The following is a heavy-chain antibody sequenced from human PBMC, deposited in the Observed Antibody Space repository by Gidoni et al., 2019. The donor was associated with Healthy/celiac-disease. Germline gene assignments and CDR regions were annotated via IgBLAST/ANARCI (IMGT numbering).Heavy chain of an antibody. CDR2: ISYDGSNK. J-gene: IGHJ6*02. CDR1: GFTFSSYG. D-gene: IGHD5-18*01. CDR3: AKVVDTAMVTDYYYGMDV. V-gene: IGHV3-30*18. Sequence: QVQLVESGGGVVPPGRSLRLSCAASGFTFSSYGMHWVRQAPGKGLEWVAVISYDGSNKYYADSVKGRFTISRDNSKNTLYLQMNSLRAEDTAVYYCAKVVDTAMVTDYYYGMDVWGQGTTVTVSS.